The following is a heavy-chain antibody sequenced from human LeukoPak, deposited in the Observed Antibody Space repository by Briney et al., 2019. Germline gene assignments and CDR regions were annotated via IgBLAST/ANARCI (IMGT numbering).Heavy chain of an antibody. J-gene: IGHJ5*02. Sequence: GGSLRLSCAASGFTFSRFAMRGVRQAPGKGLEWVSAISAGGGTTYYADSVKGRFTISRDKSKNKLYLQMISLRAEDTAVYYCSKGYYYGSGSFRWFDPWGQGTLVTVSS. D-gene: IGHD3-10*01. CDR2: ISAGGGTT. V-gene: IGHV3-23*01. CDR3: SKGYYYGSGSFRWFDP. CDR1: GFTFSRFA.